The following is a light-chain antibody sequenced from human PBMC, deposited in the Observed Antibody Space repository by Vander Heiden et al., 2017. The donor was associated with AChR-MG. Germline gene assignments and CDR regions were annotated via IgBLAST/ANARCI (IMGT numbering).Light chain of an antibody. CDR1: QSVLYSSNNKNY. CDR3: QQYYSTWT. J-gene: IGKJ1*01. V-gene: IGKV4-1*01. Sequence: DIVMTQSPDSLPGSLGERATINCKSSQSVLYSSNNKNYLAWYQQKPGQPPKLLIYWASTRESGVPDRFSGSGSGTDFTLTISSLQAEDVAVYYCQQYYSTWTFGQGTKVEIK. CDR2: WAS.